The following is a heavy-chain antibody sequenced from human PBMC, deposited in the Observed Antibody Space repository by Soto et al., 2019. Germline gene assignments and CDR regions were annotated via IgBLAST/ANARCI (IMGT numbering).Heavy chain of an antibody. V-gene: IGHV1-69*13. CDR1: GGTFSSYA. J-gene: IGHJ6*02. CDR3: GRARGGSSAGPYYYYGMDV. D-gene: IGHD2-15*01. Sequence: GASVKVSCKASGGTFSSYAISWVRQAPGQGLELMGVIFSIFGTANYSQKFQGRVTITADESTSTAYMELSSLRSEDTAVYYCGRARGGSSAGPYYYYGMDVWGQGTTVTVSS. CDR2: IFSIFGTA.